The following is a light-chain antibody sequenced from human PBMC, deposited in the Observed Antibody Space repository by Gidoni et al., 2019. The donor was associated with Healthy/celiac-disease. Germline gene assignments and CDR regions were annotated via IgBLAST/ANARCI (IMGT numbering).Light chain of an antibody. CDR2: VAS. V-gene: IGKV3-20*01. J-gene: IGKJ4*01. CDR3: QQYGSSPQT. Sequence: EIVLTQSPGTLSLSPGERATLSCRASQSVSSSYLAWYQQKPGQATRLLIYVASSRATGIPDRFSGSGSGTDFTLTISRLEPEDFAVYYCQQYGSSPQTFGGGTKVEIK. CDR1: QSVSSSY.